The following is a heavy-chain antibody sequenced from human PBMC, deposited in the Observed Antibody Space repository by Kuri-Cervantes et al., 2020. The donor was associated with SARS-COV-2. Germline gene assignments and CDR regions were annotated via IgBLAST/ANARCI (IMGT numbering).Heavy chain of an antibody. V-gene: IGHV3-21*01. CDR1: GFTYSTYI. D-gene: IGHD3-16*01. J-gene: IGHJ6*03. Sequence: YCDASGFTYSTYIMTWVREAPGKGLEWVSSIRSSSSQKYYVSSVKGRFTTSRDNVKTSLYLQMNRLRAEDTAVYYCASLLSGGGAHLYYFYMDAWGKGTSVTVSS. CDR3: ASLLSGGGAHLYYFYMDA. CDR2: IRSSSSQK.